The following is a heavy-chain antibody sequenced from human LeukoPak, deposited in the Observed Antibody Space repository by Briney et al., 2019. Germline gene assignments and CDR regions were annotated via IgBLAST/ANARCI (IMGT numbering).Heavy chain of an antibody. CDR3: ARGRGYYGSGQAFDI. CDR2: IETSSSAI. CDR1: GFTFSSYR. Sequence: GGSLRLSCAAAGFTFSSYRMNWVRQAPGKGLEWVSYIETSSSAIYYADSVKGRFTISRDNAENSLYLQMNSLRDEDTAVYYCARGRGYYGSGQAFDIWGQGTMVTVSS. D-gene: IGHD3-10*01. J-gene: IGHJ3*02. V-gene: IGHV3-48*02.